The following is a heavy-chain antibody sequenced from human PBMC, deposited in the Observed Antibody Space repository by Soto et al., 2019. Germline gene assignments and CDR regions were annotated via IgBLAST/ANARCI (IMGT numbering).Heavy chain of an antibody. Sequence: EVQLVESGGGLVKPGGSLRLSCAASGFSFSNYGMNWVRQAPGKGLEWVSSISSSSSYISYADSVKGRFTISRDNAKNSVYLQMNSLRAEDTAVYYCARSGCPSTSCYVVWFDPWGQGTLVTVSS. J-gene: IGHJ5*02. V-gene: IGHV3-21*01. CDR3: ARSGCPSTSCYVVWFDP. CDR2: ISSSSSYI. D-gene: IGHD2-2*01. CDR1: GFSFSNYG.